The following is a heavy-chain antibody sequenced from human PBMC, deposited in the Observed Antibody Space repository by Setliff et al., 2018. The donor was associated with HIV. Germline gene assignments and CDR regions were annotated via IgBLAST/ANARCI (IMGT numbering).Heavy chain of an antibody. CDR2: IYYSGST. Sequence: KTSETLSLTCTVSGGSISSSSYYWGWIRQPPGKGLEWIGSIYYSGSTYYNPSLKSRVTISVDTSKNQFSLKLSSVTAADTAVYYCARHYPPLTGHHFDYWGQGTLVTVSS. D-gene: IGHD3-9*01. J-gene: IGHJ4*02. CDR1: GGSISSSSYY. CDR3: ARHYPPLTGHHFDY. V-gene: IGHV4-39*01.